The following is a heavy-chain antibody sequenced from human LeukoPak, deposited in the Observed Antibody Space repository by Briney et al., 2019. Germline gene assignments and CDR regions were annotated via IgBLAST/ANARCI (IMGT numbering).Heavy chain of an antibody. J-gene: IGHJ3*02. V-gene: IGHV4-4*07. CDR1: GGSISSYY. CDR3: ARRGILVGADSFDI. D-gene: IGHD3-22*01. Sequence: SETLSLTCAVSGGSISSYYWSWIRQPAGKGLEWIGLIYTSGSTNYNPSLKSRVTMSVDTSKNQFSLKLSSVTAADTAFYYCARRGILVGADSFDIWGQGTMVTVSS. CDR2: IYTSGST.